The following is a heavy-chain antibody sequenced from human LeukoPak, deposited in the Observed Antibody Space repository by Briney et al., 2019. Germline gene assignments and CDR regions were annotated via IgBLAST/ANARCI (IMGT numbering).Heavy chain of an antibody. Sequence: SETLSLTCTVSDGSISSYYWGWIRQPPGKGLEWIGSIYHSGSTYYNPSLKSRVTISVDTSKNQFSLKLSSVTAADTAVYYCARDSYVLRYFDGGDYWGQGTLVTVSS. V-gene: IGHV4-38-2*02. CDR1: DGSISSYY. CDR2: IYHSGST. D-gene: IGHD3-9*01. CDR3: ARDSYVLRYFDGGDY. J-gene: IGHJ4*02.